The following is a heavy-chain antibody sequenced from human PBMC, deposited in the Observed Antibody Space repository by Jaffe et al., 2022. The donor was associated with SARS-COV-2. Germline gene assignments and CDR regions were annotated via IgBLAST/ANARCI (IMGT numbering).Heavy chain of an antibody. J-gene: IGHJ3*02. V-gene: IGHV3-11*01. Sequence: QEQLVESGGGLVKPGGSLRLSCAASGFTFSDYYMYWIRQAPGKGLEWVSYISTSGSTRHYADYVTGRFTISRDNAKNSLYLQMNSLRADDTAVYYCARESVIRGLISAFDIWGQGTMVTVSS. CDR3: ARESVIRGLISAFDI. CDR2: ISTSGSTR. CDR1: GFTFSDYY. D-gene: IGHD3-10*01.